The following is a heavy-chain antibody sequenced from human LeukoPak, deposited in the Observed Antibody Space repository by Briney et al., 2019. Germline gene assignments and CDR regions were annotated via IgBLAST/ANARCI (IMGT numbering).Heavy chain of an antibody. CDR1: GGSFSGYY. CDR3: ARGLGARDY. J-gene: IGHJ4*02. CDR2: INHSGST. Sequence: PSETLPLTCAVYGGSFSGYYWSWIRQPPRKGLEWIGEINHSGSTNYNPSLKSRVTISVDTSKNQFSLKLSSVTAADTAVYYCARGLGARDYWGQGTLVTVSS. D-gene: IGHD1-26*01. V-gene: IGHV4-34*01.